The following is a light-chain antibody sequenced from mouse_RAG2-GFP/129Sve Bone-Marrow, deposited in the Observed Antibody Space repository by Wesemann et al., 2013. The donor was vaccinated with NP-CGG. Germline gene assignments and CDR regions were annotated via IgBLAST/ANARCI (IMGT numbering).Light chain of an antibody. J-gene: IGKJ1*01. CDR1: QSISDY. V-gene: IGKV5-39*01. Sequence: DIVMTQSPATLSVTPGDRVSLSCRASQSISDYLHWYQQKSHESPRLLIKYASQSISGIPSRFSGSGSGSDFTLSINSVEPEDVGVYYCQNGHSLPPTFGGGTKLEIK. CDR2: YAS. CDR3: QNGHSLPPT.